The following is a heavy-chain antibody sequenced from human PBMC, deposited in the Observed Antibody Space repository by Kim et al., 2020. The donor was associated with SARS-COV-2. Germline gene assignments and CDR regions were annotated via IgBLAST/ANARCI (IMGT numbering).Heavy chain of an antibody. CDR3: ARDYYGSGSYLY. V-gene: IGHV1-69*04. Sequence: NYAQKFQGRVTITADKSTSTAYMELSSLRSEDTAVYYCARDYYGSGSYLYWGQGTLVTVSS. J-gene: IGHJ4*02. D-gene: IGHD3-10*01.